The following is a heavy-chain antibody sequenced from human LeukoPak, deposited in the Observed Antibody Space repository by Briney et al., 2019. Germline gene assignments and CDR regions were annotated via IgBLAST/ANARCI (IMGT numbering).Heavy chain of an antibody. D-gene: IGHD1-26*01. CDR1: GGTFSSYA. CDR3: ATESNPPYSGSYRGIYYYYGMDV. J-gene: IGHJ6*02. V-gene: IGHV1-24*01. CDR2: FDPEDGET. Sequence: GASVKVSCKASGGTFSSYAISWVRQAPGQGLEWMGGFDPEDGETIYAQKFQGRVTMTEDTSTDTAYMELSSLRSEDTAVYYCATESNPPYSGSYRGIYYYYGMDVWGQGTTVTVSS.